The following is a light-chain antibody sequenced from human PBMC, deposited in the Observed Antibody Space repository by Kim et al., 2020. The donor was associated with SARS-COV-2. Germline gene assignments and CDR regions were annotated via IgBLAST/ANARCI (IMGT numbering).Light chain of an antibody. CDR3: QQYGRSPTT. CDR1: QSVSSSY. CDR2: GAS. Sequence: EVLLTQSPGTLSLSPGERAILSCRASQSVSSSYLAWYQHKPGQSPRLLIHGASSRATGVRDRFRGGGSGTDFTLTITRLEPEDFAVYYCQQYGRSPTTFGQGTRLEIK. V-gene: IGKV3-20*01. J-gene: IGKJ5*01.